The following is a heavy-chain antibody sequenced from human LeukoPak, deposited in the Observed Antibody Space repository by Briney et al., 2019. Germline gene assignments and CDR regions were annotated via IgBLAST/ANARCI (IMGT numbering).Heavy chain of an antibody. J-gene: IGHJ5*02. Sequence: ASVTVSCKASGYTFTGYYMHWVRQAPGQGLEWMGWINPNSGGTNYAQTFQGRVTMTRDTSIRTAYMELSRLRSDDTAVYYCARYSHHNLRRYCSSTSCYGLDPWGQGTLVTVSS. CDR1: GYTFTGYY. V-gene: IGHV1-2*02. CDR3: ARYSHHNLRRYCSSTSCYGLDP. CDR2: INPNSGGT. D-gene: IGHD2-2*01.